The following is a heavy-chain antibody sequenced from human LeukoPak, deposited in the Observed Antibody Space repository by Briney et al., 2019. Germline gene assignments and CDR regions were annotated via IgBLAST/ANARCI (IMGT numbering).Heavy chain of an antibody. D-gene: IGHD3-22*01. CDR2: IYYSGST. Sequence: SETLSLTCTVSGGSISSSSYYWGWIRQPPGKGLEWIGSIYYSGSTYYNPSLKSRVTISVDTSKNQFSLKLSSVTAADTAVYYCARFRNYYDSSGYYYVFDYWGQGTLVTVSS. V-gene: IGHV4-39*07. CDR1: GGSISSSSYY. J-gene: IGHJ4*02. CDR3: ARFRNYYDSSGYYYVFDY.